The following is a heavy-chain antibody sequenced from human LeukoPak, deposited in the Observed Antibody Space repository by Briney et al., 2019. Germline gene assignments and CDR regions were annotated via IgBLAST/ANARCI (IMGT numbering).Heavy chain of an antibody. Sequence: GGSLRLSCAASGFTFSSYSMNWVRQAPGKGLEWVSYISSSSTIYYADSVKGRFTISRDNAKNSLYLQMNSLRAEDTAVYYCARDFRLGYGDYYLERAFDIWGQGTMVTVSS. CDR1: GFTFSSYS. D-gene: IGHD4-17*01. V-gene: IGHV3-48*04. J-gene: IGHJ3*02. CDR3: ARDFRLGYGDYYLERAFDI. CDR2: ISSSSTI.